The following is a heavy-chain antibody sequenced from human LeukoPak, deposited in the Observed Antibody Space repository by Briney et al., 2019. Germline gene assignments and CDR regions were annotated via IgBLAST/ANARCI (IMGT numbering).Heavy chain of an antibody. V-gene: IGHV1-69*13. J-gene: IGHJ3*02. CDR3: ARAGYSYAHDAFDI. Sequence: SVKVSCKASGGTFSSYAISWVRQAPGQGLEWMGGIIPIFGTANYAQKFQGRVTITADESTSTAYMELSSLRSEDTAVYYCARAGYSYAHDAFDIWGQGTMVTVSS. CDR1: GGTFSSYA. D-gene: IGHD5-18*01. CDR2: IIPIFGTA.